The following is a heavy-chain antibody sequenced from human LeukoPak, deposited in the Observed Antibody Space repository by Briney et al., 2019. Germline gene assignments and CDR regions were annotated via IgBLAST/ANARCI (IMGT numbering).Heavy chain of an antibody. D-gene: IGHD2-8*01. CDR3: ARSMVYAAD. CDR1: GFTFSSHA. V-gene: IGHV3-23*01. J-gene: IGHJ4*02. CDR2: ISGGGGTT. Sequence: GGSLRLSCAASGFTFSSHAMSWVRQAPGKGLEWVSAISGGGGTTYYAASVKGRFTISRDNSKNTLYLQMNSLRAEDTAVYYCARSMVYAADWGQGTLVTVSS.